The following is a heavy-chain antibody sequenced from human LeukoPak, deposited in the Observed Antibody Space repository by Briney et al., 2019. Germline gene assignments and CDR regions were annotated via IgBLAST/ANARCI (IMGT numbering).Heavy chain of an antibody. Sequence: GGSLRLSCAASGFTFSSYWMSWVRQAPGKGLEWVANINKDGGEKYYVDSVKGRFTISRDNAKNSLYLQMSSLRAEDTAVYYCATDRGWRTSGYYLYYFEYWGRGTLVTFSS. CDR1: GFTFSSYW. D-gene: IGHD3-3*01. CDR3: ATDRGWRTSGYYLYYFEY. J-gene: IGHJ4*02. V-gene: IGHV3-7*01. CDR2: INKDGGEK.